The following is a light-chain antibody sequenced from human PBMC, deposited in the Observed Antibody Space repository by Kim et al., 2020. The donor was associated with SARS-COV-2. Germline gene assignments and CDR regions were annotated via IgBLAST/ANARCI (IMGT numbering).Light chain of an antibody. CDR3: QQSYSTPRT. CDR2: AAS. Sequence: SASVGVRVTITCRASQSISSYLNWYQQKPGKAPKLLIYAASSLQSGVPSRFSGSGSGTDFTLTISSLQPEDFATYYCQQSYSTPRTFGQGTKLEI. V-gene: IGKV1-39*01. J-gene: IGKJ2*01. CDR1: QSISSY.